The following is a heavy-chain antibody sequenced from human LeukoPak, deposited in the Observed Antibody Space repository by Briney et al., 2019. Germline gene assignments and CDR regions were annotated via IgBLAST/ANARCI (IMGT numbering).Heavy chain of an antibody. V-gene: IGHV4-59*01. CDR3: ARGNWAAVKPFDY. D-gene: IGHD6-13*01. J-gene: IGHJ4*02. CDR2: IYYSGST. CDR1: GCSISSYY. Sequence: SETLSLTCTVSGCSISSYYWSWLRQPPGKGLEGIGYIYYSGSTNYNPPLKSRVTISVDTSKNQFSLKLSAVTAADTAVYYCARGNWAAVKPFDYWGQGTLVTVSS.